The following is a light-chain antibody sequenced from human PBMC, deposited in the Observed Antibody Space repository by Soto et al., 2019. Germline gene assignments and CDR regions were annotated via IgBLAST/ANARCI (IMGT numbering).Light chain of an antibody. Sequence: DIQMTQSPSTLSASVGDRVTLTCRASQSISSWLAWYQQKPGKAPQLLIYKVSTLESGVPSRFSGSGSGTDFTLTISSLEPEDFAVYYCQQRSNWPTFGGGTKVEIK. J-gene: IGKJ4*01. CDR1: QSISSW. V-gene: IGKV1-5*03. CDR2: KVS. CDR3: QQRSNWPT.